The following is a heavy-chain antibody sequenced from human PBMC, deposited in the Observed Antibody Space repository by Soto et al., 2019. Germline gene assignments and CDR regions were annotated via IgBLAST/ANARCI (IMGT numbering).Heavy chain of an antibody. D-gene: IGHD3-10*01. CDR2: IIWNTGRV. J-gene: IGHJ6*01. V-gene: IGHV3-9*01. CDR3: TEDITPGGADV. Sequence: EVQLVESGGDLVQPGRSLRLSCAVSGLSFHAYGMHWVRQAPGKGLEWVSGIIWNTGRVGYADSVKGRFTISRDKTKNFLYLQMNSLRVEDTALYFCTEDITPGGADVW. CDR1: GLSFHAYG.